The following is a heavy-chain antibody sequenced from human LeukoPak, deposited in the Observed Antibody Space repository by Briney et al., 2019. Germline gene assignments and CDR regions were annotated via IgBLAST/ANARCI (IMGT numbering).Heavy chain of an antibody. D-gene: IGHD4-17*01. V-gene: IGHV4-30-4*01. Sequence: PSQTLSLTCTVSGGSISSGDYYWSWIRQPPGKGLEWIGYIYYSRSTYYNPSLKSRVTISVDTSNNQFSLKLSSVTAADTAVYYCAREALRPSRWFDPWGQGTLVTVSS. J-gene: IGHJ5*02. CDR1: GGSISSGDYY. CDR3: AREALRPSRWFDP. CDR2: IYYSRST.